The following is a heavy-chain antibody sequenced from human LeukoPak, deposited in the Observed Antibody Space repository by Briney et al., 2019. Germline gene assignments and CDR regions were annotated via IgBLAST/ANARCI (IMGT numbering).Heavy chain of an antibody. CDR3: ARLQGQYYYDSSGYLY. V-gene: IGHV4-38-2*01. J-gene: IGHJ4*02. CDR1: GYPISSGYY. CDR2: IYHSGST. Sequence: SETLSLTCAVSGYPISSGYYWGWIRQPPGKGLEWIGSIYHSGSTYYNPSLKSRVTISVDTSKNQFSLKLSSVTAADTAVYYCARLQGQYYYDSSGYLYWGQGTLVTVSS. D-gene: IGHD3-22*01.